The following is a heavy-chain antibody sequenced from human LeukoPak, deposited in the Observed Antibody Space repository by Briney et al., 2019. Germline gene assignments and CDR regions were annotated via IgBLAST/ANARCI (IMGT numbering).Heavy chain of an antibody. CDR1: GFTFSSYE. D-gene: IGHD3-9*01. J-gene: IGHJ4*02. CDR3: ARDLVTQIIDY. Sequence: GGSLRLSCAASGFTFSSYEMNWVRQAPGKGLEWVSYISSSGSTIYYADSVKGRFIISRDNAKNSLYLQMNSLRAEDTAVYYCARDLVTQIIDYWGQGTLVTVSS. CDR2: ISSSGSTI. V-gene: IGHV3-48*03.